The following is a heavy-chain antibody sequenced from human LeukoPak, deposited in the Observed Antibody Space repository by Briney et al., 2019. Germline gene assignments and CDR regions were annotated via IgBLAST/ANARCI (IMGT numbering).Heavy chain of an antibody. CDR1: GGTFSSYD. V-gene: IGHV1-69*06. CDR2: IIPMLGTP. J-gene: IGHJ4*02. CDR3: GRDLDWGAFDH. D-gene: IGHD3-9*01. Sequence: ASVKVSCKASGGTFSSYDISWVRQAPGQGLEWMGGIIPMLGTPNYAQKFQGRVTITADKSTSTAYMDLNSLRAEDTAVYYCGRDLDWGAFDHWGQGTLVTVSS.